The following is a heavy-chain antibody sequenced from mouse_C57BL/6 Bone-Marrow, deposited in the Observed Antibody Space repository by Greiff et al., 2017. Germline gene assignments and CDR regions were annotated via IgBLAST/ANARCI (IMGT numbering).Heavy chain of an antibody. V-gene: IGHV1-9*01. CDR1: GYTFTGYW. CDR2: ILPGSGST. CDR3: ARDSHYYGSSYDYFDY. Sequence: QVQLQQSGAELMKPGASVKLSCKATGYTFTGYWIEWVKQRPGHGLEWIGEILPGSGSTNYNEKFKGKATFTADTSSSTAYMQLSSLTTEDSAIYYCARDSHYYGSSYDYFDYWGQGTTLTVSS. D-gene: IGHD1-1*01. J-gene: IGHJ2*01.